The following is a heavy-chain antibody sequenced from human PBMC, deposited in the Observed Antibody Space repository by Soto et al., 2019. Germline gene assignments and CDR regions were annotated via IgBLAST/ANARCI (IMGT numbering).Heavy chain of an antibody. Sequence: KFQGRVTITRDTSASTAYMELSSLRSEDTAVYYCVRDMGATDYWGQGTLVTVSS. CDR3: VRDMGATDY. V-gene: IGHV1-3*01. D-gene: IGHD1-26*01. J-gene: IGHJ4*02.